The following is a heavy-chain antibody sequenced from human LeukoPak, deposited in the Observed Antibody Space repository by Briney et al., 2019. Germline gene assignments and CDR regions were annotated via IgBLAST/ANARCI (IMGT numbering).Heavy chain of an antibody. CDR1: GFIFTDHW. CDR3: ARAVDVADY. Sequence: GGSLRLSCVASGFIFTDHWMSWVRQAPGKGLDWVANIKEDESAKLYADSVRGRFTISRDNAKNSVYLEMNNLRVEDTAVYYCARAVDVADYWGRGTLVTVSS. J-gene: IGHJ4*02. D-gene: IGHD3-16*01. CDR2: IKEDESAK. V-gene: IGHV3-7*01.